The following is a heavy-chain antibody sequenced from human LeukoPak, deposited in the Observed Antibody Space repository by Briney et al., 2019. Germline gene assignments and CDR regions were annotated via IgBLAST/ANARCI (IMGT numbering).Heavy chain of an antibody. V-gene: IGHV5-51*01. CDR2: IYPGDSDA. Sequence: GESLKISCKGSGYVFTSYWIAWVRQMPGKGLEWMGIIYPGDSDARYSPSFQGQVTTSADKSISTAYLQWSSLKASDTAMYYCARSTQHSSGYHYLGQGTLVTVSS. J-gene: IGHJ4*02. CDR1: GYVFTSYW. CDR3: ARSTQHSSGYHY. D-gene: IGHD3-22*01.